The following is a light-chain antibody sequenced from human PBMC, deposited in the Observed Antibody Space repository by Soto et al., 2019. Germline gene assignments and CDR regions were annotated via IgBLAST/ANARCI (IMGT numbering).Light chain of an antibody. CDR2: AAS. Sequence: DIQMTQYPSSLSASVGERVTITCRASQSIVTYLNWYLQKPGKAPKLLIYAASNLQSGVPSSFSGSGSGTDFTLTISSLKPEDFANYFCQQSYSTPTWTFGQGTQVDIK. CDR1: QSIVTY. CDR3: QQSYSTPTWT. V-gene: IGKV1-39*01. J-gene: IGKJ1*01.